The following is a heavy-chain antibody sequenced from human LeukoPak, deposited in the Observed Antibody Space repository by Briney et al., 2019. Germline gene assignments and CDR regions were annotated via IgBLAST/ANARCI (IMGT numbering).Heavy chain of an antibody. CDR3: ARLAFYDSSGYEEFDP. CDR2: IYPGDSDT. D-gene: IGHD3-22*01. J-gene: IGHJ5*02. CDR1: GYSFTSYW. Sequence: PGESLKISCKGSGYSFTSYWIGWVRQMPGKGLEWMGIIYPGDSDTRYSPSFQGQVTISADKSISTAYLQWSSLKASDTAMYYCARLAFYDSSGYEEFDPWGQGTLVTVSS. V-gene: IGHV5-51*01.